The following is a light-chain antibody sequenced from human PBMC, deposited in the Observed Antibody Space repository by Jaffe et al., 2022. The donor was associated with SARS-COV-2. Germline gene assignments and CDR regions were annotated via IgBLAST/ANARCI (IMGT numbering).Light chain of an antibody. Sequence: EIVLTQSPATLSLSPGERATLSCRASQSVGSNLAWYQQKPGQAPRLLIYDASNRATGIPARFSGSGSGTGFTLTISSLEPEDFAVYYCQQRSSWPLTFGGGTKVEIK. CDR2: DAS. CDR1: QSVGSN. V-gene: IGKV3-11*01. CDR3: QQRSSWPLT. J-gene: IGKJ4*01.